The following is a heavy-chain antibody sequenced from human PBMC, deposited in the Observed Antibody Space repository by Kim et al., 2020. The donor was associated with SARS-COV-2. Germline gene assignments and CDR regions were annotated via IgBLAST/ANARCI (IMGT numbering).Heavy chain of an antibody. CDR1: GHTFTSYG. Sequence: ASVKVSCKASGHTFTSYGISWVRQAPGQGLEWMGWISAYNGNTNYAQKLQGRVTMTTDTSTSTAYMELRSLRSDDTAVYYCARGVTIFGVVIASYYYYGMDVWGQGTTVTVSS. J-gene: IGHJ6*02. CDR3: ARGVTIFGVVIASYYYYGMDV. CDR2: ISAYNGNT. D-gene: IGHD3-3*01. V-gene: IGHV1-18*01.